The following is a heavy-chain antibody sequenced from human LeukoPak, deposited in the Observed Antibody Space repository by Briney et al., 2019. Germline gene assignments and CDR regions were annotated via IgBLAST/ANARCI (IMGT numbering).Heavy chain of an antibody. CDR2: IYGIDSTI. CDR3: ARDAYYYDSSSYYRNAFDI. D-gene: IGHD3-22*01. J-gene: IGHJ3*02. CDR1: GFTFSDYY. V-gene: IGHV3-11*01. Sequence: PGGSLRLSCGASGFTFSDYYMSWIRQAPGKGLEWLSYIYGIDSTISYAASVKGRFTISRDNARNSLYLQMNSLRAEDTAVYYCARDAYYYDSSSYYRNAFDIWGQGTVVTVSS.